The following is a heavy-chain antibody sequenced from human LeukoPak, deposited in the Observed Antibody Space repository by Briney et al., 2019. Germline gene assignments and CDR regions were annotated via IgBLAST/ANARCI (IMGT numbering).Heavy chain of an antibody. V-gene: IGHV5-51*01. J-gene: IGHJ4*02. D-gene: IGHD1/OR15-1a*01. Sequence: GESLKISCKGSGYGFAVYWIGWVRQLPGKGLEWMGVIYPGDTDIRYSPSFQGHVTISADMSISTAYLQWSSLKASDTAMYYCARSNNYVFDSWGQGTLVTVS. CDR3: ARSNNYVFDS. CDR1: GYGFAVYW. CDR2: IYPGDTDI.